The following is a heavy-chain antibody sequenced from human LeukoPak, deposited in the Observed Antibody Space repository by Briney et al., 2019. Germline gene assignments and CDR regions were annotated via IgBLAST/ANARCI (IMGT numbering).Heavy chain of an antibody. V-gene: IGHV1-18*01. CDR2: ISAYNGNT. CDR1: GYTFTSYG. D-gene: IGHD6-6*01. CDR3: ACSSSLFDDAFGI. Sequence: GASVKVCCKASGYTFTSYGISWVRQAPGQGLEWMGWISAYNGNTNYAQKLQGRVTMTTDTSTSTAYMELRSLRSDDTAVYYCACSSSLFDDAFGIWGQGTMVTVSS. J-gene: IGHJ3*02.